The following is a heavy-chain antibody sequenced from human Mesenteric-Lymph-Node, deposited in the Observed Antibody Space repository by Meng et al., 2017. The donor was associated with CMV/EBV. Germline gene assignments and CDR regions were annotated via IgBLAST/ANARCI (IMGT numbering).Heavy chain of an antibody. CDR1: GFLFSSFT. Sequence: GESLKISCTASGFLFSSFTMNWVRQAPGQGLEWVAGISFDGDGRYDADSVKGRFTISRDTSKNTLFLQMNSLRPEDTAVYYCARAVAAAEYFDLWGQGTLVTVSS. D-gene: IGHD6-13*01. CDR2: ISFDGDGR. CDR3: ARAVAAAEYFDL. V-gene: IGHV3-30-3*01. J-gene: IGHJ4*02.